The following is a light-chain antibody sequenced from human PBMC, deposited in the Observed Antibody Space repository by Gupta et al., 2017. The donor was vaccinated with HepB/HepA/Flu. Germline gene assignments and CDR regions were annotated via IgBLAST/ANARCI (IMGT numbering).Light chain of an antibody. V-gene: IGKV3-11*01. Sequence: EIVLTQSPDTLSLSPGDRVTLSCRASQIIDTDLAWYQQKPGQAPRLLIYGSSNRATGIPARFSGSGSATDFTLTISSLEPEDFAVYFCQHRGNWPPHTFGQGTKL. J-gene: IGKJ2*01. CDR2: GSS. CDR1: QIIDTD. CDR3: QHRGNWPPHT.